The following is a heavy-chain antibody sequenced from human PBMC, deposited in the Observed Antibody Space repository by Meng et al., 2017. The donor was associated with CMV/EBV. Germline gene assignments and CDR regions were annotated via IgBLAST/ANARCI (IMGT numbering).Heavy chain of an antibody. CDR2: INTDGSGA. Sequence: VQVVESGRGLVNPAESLRLSCIVSGCTFSGRWMHWVRKAPGTGLRWVASINTDGSGATYADSVMGRLIIFRQNASNTLYLQKRSLRAAETAVYYCARRIREAMGWEIDYWGQGTLVTVSS. CDR3: ARRIREAMGWEIDY. J-gene: IGHJ4*02. V-gene: IGHV3-74*03. CDR1: GCTFSGRW. D-gene: IGHD1-26*01.